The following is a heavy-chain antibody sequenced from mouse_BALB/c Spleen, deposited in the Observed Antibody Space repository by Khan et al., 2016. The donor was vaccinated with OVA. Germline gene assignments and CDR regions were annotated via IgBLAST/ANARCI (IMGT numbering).Heavy chain of an antibody. J-gene: IGHJ3*01. CDR1: GYTFTSYY. CDR2: INPSDGGT. Sequence: QVQLQQPGAELVKPGASVKLSCKASGYTFTSYYMYWVKQRPGQGLEWIGGINPSDGGTNFNEKFKSKATLTVDKSSSTAYMQLSSLTSEASAVYYCTRSGWAAFAYWGQGTLVTVSA. CDR3: TRSGWAAFAY. V-gene: IGHV1S81*02. D-gene: IGHD1-1*02.